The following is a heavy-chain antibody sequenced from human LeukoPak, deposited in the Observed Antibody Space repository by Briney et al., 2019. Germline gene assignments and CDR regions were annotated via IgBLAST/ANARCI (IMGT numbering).Heavy chain of an antibody. J-gene: IGHJ4*02. V-gene: IGHV3-7*03. CDR3: ARDKIVGPTILDS. CDR2: IKQDGSET. CDR1: GFTFSNYW. D-gene: IGHD1-26*01. Sequence: GGSLRLSCVASGFTFSNYWMSWVRQAPGKGLEWVANIKQDGSETYYVESVKGRFTISRDNAENSLYLQMNSLRVEDTAVYYCARDKIVGPTILDSWGQGTLVTVSS.